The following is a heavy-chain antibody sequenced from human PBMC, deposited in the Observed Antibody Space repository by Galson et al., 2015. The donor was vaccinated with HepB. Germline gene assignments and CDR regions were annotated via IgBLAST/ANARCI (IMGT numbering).Heavy chain of an antibody. D-gene: IGHD2-21*02. J-gene: IGHJ6*02. CDR3: ARFLPPTLVTRPRDYYGMDV. Sequence: SVKVSCKASGGTFSSYAISWVRQAPGQGLEWMGGIIPIFGTANYAQKFQGRVTITADESTSTAYMELSSLRSEDTAVYYCARFLPPTLVTRPRDYYGMDVWGQGTTVTVSS. CDR2: IIPIFGTA. CDR1: GGTFSSYA. V-gene: IGHV1-69*13.